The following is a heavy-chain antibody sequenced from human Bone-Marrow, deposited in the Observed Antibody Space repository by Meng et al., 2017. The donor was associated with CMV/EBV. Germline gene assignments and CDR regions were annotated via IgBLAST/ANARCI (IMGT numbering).Heavy chain of an antibody. J-gene: IGHJ6*02. CDR1: GYTFTSYG. CDR3: ARVVSSSSPCYYYGMDV. CDR2: ISAYNGNT. Sequence: ASVKVSCKASGYTFTSYGISWVRQAPGQGLEWMGWISAYNGNTNYAQKLQGRVTMTTDTSTSTAYMELRSLRSDDTAVYYCARVVSSSSPCYYYGMDVWGQGTTVTVSS. D-gene: IGHD6-6*01. V-gene: IGHV1-18*01.